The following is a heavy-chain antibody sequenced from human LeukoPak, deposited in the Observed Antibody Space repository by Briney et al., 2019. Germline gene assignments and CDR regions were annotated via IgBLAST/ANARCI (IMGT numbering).Heavy chain of an antibody. CDR2: IYYSGST. D-gene: IGHD3-3*01. Sequence: ETLSLTCTVSGGSISSYYWSWIRQPPGKGLEWIGYIYYSGSTNYNPSPKSRVTISVDTSKNQFSLKLSSVTAADTAVYYCAGGDFHVDYWGQGTLVTVSS. CDR3: AGGDFHVDY. V-gene: IGHV4-59*01. J-gene: IGHJ4*02. CDR1: GGSISSYY.